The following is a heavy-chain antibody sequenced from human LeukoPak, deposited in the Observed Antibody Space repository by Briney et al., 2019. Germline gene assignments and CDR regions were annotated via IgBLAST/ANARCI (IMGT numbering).Heavy chain of an antibody. J-gene: IGHJ4*02. V-gene: IGHV1-18*01. Sequence: GASVKVSCKASGYTFTSYGISWVRQAPGQGLEWMGWISAYNGNTNYAQKLQGRVTMTTDTSTSTAYMELRSLRSGDTAVHYCARGLYDSSGYYHLPFDYWGQGTLVTVSS. CDR3: ARGLYDSSGYYHLPFDY. CDR2: ISAYNGNT. D-gene: IGHD3-22*01. CDR1: GYTFTSYG.